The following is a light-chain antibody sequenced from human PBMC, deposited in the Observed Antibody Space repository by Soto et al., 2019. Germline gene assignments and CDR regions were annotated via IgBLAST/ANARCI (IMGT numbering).Light chain of an antibody. CDR1: QSVSSSY. J-gene: IGKJ5*01. CDR3: QQYGSSPWIT. V-gene: IGKV3-20*01. Sequence: EIVLTQSPGTLSLSPGERATLSCRASQSVSSSYLAWYQQKPGQAPRLLIYGASSRATGIPDRFSGSGSGTEFNLTISRLEPEDFAVYYWQQYGSSPWITFGQGTRLEIK. CDR2: GAS.